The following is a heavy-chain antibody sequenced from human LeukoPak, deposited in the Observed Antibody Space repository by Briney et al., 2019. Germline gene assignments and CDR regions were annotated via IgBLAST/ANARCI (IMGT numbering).Heavy chain of an antibody. Sequence: NPSETLSLTCTVSGGSISSDTYYWAWIRQPPGKGLEWIGSIYYRGSTYYNPSLKSRVTISVDTSKNQFSLKLSSVTAADTAVYYCARSGTGDYYYYYYMDVWGKGTTVTVSS. CDR2: IYYRGST. CDR3: ARSGTGDYYYYYYMDV. D-gene: IGHD1-1*01. CDR1: GGSISSDTYY. V-gene: IGHV4-39*01. J-gene: IGHJ6*03.